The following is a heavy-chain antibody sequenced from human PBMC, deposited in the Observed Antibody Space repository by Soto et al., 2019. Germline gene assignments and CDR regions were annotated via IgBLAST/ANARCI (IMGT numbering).Heavy chain of an antibody. J-gene: IGHJ4*01. Sequence: QVQLQESGPGLVKPSETLSLTCTVSSGSISSFYWGWIRQPPGKGLEWIGYIYYTGCTTYNPSRKSRVAIYVQTSKTPFSLHVSSVTAAYTAMYYCSRLGAYGDYMGRIDYRGHGALVTVSS. CDR3: SRLGAYGDYMGRIDY. CDR2: IYYTGCT. V-gene: IGHV4-59*08. D-gene: IGHD4-17*01. CDR1: SGSISSFY.